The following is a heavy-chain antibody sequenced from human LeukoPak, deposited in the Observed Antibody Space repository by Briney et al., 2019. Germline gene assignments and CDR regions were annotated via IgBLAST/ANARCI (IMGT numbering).Heavy chain of an antibody. D-gene: IGHD6-13*01. CDR2: IQNDGSDK. V-gene: IGHV3-30*02. J-gene: IGHJ4*02. Sequence: GGSLRLSCAASGINFRTSGMHWVRQAPGKGLEWVTFIQNDGSDKYYAASVKGRITISRDNSKNTVYLHMNSLRADDTALYYCAREGGRAAAGRFDYWGQGTLVTVSS. CDR3: AREGGRAAAGRFDY. CDR1: GINFRTSG.